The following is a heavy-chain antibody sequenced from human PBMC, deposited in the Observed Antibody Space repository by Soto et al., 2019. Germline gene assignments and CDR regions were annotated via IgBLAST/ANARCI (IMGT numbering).Heavy chain of an antibody. V-gene: IGHV4-59*01. CDR2: IYYSGST. D-gene: IGHD6-13*01. J-gene: IGHJ5*02. CDR3: ARGPGYSSSVNWFDP. CDR1: GGSISSYY. Sequence: PSDTLSLTWTVSGGSISSYYWSWIRQPPGKGLEWIGYIYYSGSTNYNPSLKSRVTISVYTSKNQFSLKLRSVTAADTAVYYCARGPGYSSSVNWFDPWGQGTLVTVSS.